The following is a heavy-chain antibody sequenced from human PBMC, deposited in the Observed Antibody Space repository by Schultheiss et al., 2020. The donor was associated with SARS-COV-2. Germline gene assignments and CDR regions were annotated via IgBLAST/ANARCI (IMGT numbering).Heavy chain of an antibody. CDR1: GYTFTGYY. Sequence: ASVKVSCKASGYTFTGYYMHWVRQAPGQGLEWMGWINPNSGGTNYAQKFQGRVTMTRDTSISTAYMELSRLRSDDTAVYYCARNCSGGSCRPLDYWGQGTLVTVSS. CDR3: ARNCSGGSCRPLDY. D-gene: IGHD2-15*01. J-gene: IGHJ4*02. V-gene: IGHV1-2*02. CDR2: INPNSGGT.